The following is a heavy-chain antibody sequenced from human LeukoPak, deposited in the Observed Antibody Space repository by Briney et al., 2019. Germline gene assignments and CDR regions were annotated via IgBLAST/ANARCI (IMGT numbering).Heavy chain of an antibody. CDR2: IYYRGSS. Sequence: SETLSLTCTVSGDSISNRNYYWGWIRQPPGKGLAWIGGIYYRGSSYYNPSLRSRVTIYVDTSKNQFSLKLSFVTAADTAVYYCARLGLVGPYSSPAYYFDYWGQGALVTVSS. J-gene: IGHJ4*02. D-gene: IGHD6-13*01. V-gene: IGHV4-39*01. CDR3: ARLGLVGPYSSPAYYFDY. CDR1: GDSISNRNYY.